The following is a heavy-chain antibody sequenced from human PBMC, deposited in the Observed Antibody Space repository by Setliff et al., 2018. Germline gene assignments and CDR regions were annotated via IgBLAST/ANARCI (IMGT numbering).Heavy chain of an antibody. D-gene: IGHD5-18*01. CDR2: TIPSFGST. Sequence: PSVKVSCKASGGTFGSYGISWVRQAPGQGLEWMGGTIPSFGSTNYAQKFQGRVTIITDEFTSTAYMELSSLRTEDSAVYYCAREGVDTRSSTDYRYYMDVWGKGTTVTVSS. CDR3: AREGVDTRSSTDYRYYMDV. CDR1: GGTFGSYG. V-gene: IGHV1-69*05. J-gene: IGHJ6*03.